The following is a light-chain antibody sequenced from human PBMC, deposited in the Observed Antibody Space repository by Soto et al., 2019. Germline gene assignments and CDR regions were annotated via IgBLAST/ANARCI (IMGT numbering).Light chain of an antibody. Sequence: QSVLTQPPSVSGAPGQRVTISCTGNRSKIGAAFDVHWYQHLPGTAPKLLIYANSNRPSGVPDRFSASKSVTSASLAISGLQAEDDGDYYCQSYDSSLSAWVFGGGTKLTVL. J-gene: IGLJ3*02. CDR3: QSYDSSLSAWV. CDR1: RSKIGAAFD. V-gene: IGLV1-40*01. CDR2: ANS.